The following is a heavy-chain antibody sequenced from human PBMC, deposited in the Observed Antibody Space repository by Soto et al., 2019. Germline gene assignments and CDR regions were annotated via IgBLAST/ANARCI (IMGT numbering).Heavy chain of an antibody. D-gene: IGHD3-10*01. V-gene: IGHV1-69*13. CDR2: IIPIFGTA. CDR1: GGTFSSYA. Sequence: ASVKVSCKASGGTFSSYAISWVRQAPGQGLEWMGGIIPIFGTANYAQKFQGRVTITADESTSTAYMELSSLRSEDTAVYYCARGDLGDLSYYYYGMDGWGQGITVTVAS. J-gene: IGHJ6*01. CDR3: ARGDLGDLSYYYYGMDG.